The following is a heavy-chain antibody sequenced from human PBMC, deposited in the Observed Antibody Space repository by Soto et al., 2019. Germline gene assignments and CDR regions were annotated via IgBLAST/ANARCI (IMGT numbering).Heavy chain of an antibody. D-gene: IGHD1-26*01. V-gene: IGHV3-66*01. J-gene: IGHJ6*02. CDR3: ATTGMGVTLYYYYHGMDV. CDR1: GFTVSTHY. Sequence: EVQLVESGGGLVQPGGSLRLSCEASGFTVSTHYMTWVRQAPGKGLEWVSVMFYGGSTYYADSVKGRFTISRDDSKNTLYLQMNSLRAEDTAVYYCATTGMGVTLYYYYHGMDVWGQGTTVTVSS. CDR2: MFYGGST.